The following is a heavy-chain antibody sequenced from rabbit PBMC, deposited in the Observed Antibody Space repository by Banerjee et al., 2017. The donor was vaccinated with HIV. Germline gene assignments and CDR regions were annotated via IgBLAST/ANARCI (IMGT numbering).Heavy chain of an antibody. CDR1: GFDFSSYG. Sequence: QEQLVESGGGLVQPGGSLKLSCKASGFDFSSYGVSWVRQAPGKGLEWIGYITYGGSAYYASGVKGRFTISRDNAQNTVSLQLNSLTAADTATYFCVRGSISGTDYNLWGPGTLVTVS. J-gene: IGHJ4*01. CDR2: ITYGGSA. D-gene: IGHD1-1*01. CDR3: VRGSISGTDYNL. V-gene: IGHV1S47*01.